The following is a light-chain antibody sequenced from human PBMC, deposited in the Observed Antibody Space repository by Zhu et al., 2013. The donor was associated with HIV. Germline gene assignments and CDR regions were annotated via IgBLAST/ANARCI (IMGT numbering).Light chain of an antibody. CDR1: QSVSSK. J-gene: IGKJ1*01. Sequence: EIVMTQSPAILSVSPGERATLSCRASQSVSSKLAWYQHKPGQAPRLLIYDSSTRATGVPARFSGSGSGTEFTLTITSLQSEDFAVYYCQQYHNWPPWSFGQGTKVEIK. V-gene: IGKV3-15*01. CDR3: QQYHNWPPWS. CDR2: DSS.